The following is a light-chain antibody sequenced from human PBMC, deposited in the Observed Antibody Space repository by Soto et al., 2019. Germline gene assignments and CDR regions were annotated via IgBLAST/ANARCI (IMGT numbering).Light chain of an antibody. Sequence: EIVLTQSPGTLSLSPGEKAALSCRASQTLGSNSLAWYQQKPGQAPRLLIHGAFYRATSVPDRFSGSGSGTDFTLTISRLEPEDFAVYYCQQYDSSFTFGGGTEVEIK. CDR1: QTLGSNS. J-gene: IGKJ4*01. V-gene: IGKV3-20*01. CDR3: QQYDSSFT. CDR2: GAF.